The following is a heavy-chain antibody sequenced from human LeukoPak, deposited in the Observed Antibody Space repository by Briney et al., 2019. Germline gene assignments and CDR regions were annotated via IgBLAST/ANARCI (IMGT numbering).Heavy chain of an antibody. J-gene: IGHJ3*02. CDR2: IIPIFGAA. CDR1: GYTFTSYD. CDR3: ARALSIFGVIYDAFDI. Sequence: SVKVSCKASGYTFTSYDINWVRQAPGQGLEWMGGIIPIFGAANYAQKFQGRVTITADESTSRVYMELSSLRSEDTAVYYCARALSIFGVIYDAFDIWGQGTMVTVSS. D-gene: IGHD3-3*01. V-gene: IGHV1-69*13.